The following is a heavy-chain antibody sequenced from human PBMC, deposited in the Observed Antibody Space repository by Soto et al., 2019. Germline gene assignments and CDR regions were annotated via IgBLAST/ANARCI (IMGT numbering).Heavy chain of an antibody. Sequence: GGSLRLSCAASGFTFSGSAMHWVRQASGKGLEWVGRIRSKANSYATAYAASVKGRFTISRDDSKNTAYLQMNSLKTEDTAVYYCTRPGVTGTPFYYFDYWGQGTLVTVSS. V-gene: IGHV3-73*01. CDR2: IRSKANSYAT. D-gene: IGHD1-20*01. CDR1: GFTFSGSA. J-gene: IGHJ4*02. CDR3: TRPGVTGTPFYYFDY.